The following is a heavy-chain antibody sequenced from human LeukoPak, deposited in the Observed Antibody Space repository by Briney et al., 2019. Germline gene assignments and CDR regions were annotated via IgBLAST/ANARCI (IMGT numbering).Heavy chain of an antibody. CDR1: GGTFSSYA. D-gene: IGHD6-13*01. CDR2: IIPIFGTA. V-gene: IGHV1-69*13. Sequence: SVNVSCKASGGTFSSYAISWVRQAPGQGLEWMGGIIPIFGTANYAQKFQGRVTITADESTSTAYMELSSLRSEDTAVYYCARDFSAAGGGDAFDIWGQGTMVTVSS. CDR3: ARDFSAAGGGDAFDI. J-gene: IGHJ3*02.